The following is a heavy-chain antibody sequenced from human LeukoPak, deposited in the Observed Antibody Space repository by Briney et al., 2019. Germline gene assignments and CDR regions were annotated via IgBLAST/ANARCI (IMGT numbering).Heavy chain of an antibody. CDR3: ARGQGVSGLDY. CDR2: INHSGSP. CDR1: GGSFSGYY. V-gene: IGHV4-34*01. D-gene: IGHD3-3*01. Sequence: SETLSLTCAVYGGSFSGYYWSWIRQPPGKGLEWIGEINHSGSPNYNPSLKSRVTISVDTSKNQFSLKLSSVTAADTAVYYCARGQGVSGLDYWGQGTLVTVSS. J-gene: IGHJ4*02.